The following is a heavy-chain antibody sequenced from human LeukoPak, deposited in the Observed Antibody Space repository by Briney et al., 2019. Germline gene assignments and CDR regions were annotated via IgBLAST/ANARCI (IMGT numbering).Heavy chain of an antibody. J-gene: IGHJ6*03. CDR3: AKGGIFGVVIGYYCMDV. Sequence: GGSLRLSCAASGFTFSSYGMHWVRQAPGKGLEWVAFIRYDGSNKYYADSVKGRFTISRDNSKNTPYLQMNSLRAEDTAVYYCAKGGIFGVVIGYYCMDVWGKGTTVTVFS. D-gene: IGHD3-3*01. CDR1: GFTFSSYG. CDR2: IRYDGSNK. V-gene: IGHV3-30*02.